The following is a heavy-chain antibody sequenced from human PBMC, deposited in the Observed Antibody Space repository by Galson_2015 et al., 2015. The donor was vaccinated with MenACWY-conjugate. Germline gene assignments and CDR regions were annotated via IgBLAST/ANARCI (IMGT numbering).Heavy chain of an antibody. J-gene: IGHJ4*02. D-gene: IGHD2-21*01. CDR2: VSVYTGDT. CDR3: ASGPILWRVSTDIAVHYFDI. V-gene: IGHV1-18*01. CDR1: GYAFSSFG. Sequence: SVKVSCKASGYAFSSFGISWVRQAPGQGLEWMGWVSVYTGDTKYPQKLQDRVFMTTDRSTNTAYMHLKSLRSDDTAVYYCASGPILWRVSTDIAVHYFDIWCQCPQFTVAS.